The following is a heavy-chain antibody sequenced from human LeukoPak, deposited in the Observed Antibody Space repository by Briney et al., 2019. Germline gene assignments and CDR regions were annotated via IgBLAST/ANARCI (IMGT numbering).Heavy chain of an antibody. J-gene: IGHJ4*02. Sequence: PGGSLRLSCAASGFTFSSYAMSWVRQAPGKGLEWVSAISGSGGSTYYADSVKGRFTISRDNSNNTLYLKMNSLRAEDTVVYYCAKMGLFLLAAESYFDSWGQGTLVTVSS. D-gene: IGHD2-15*01. CDR1: GFTFSSYA. V-gene: IGHV3-23*01. CDR3: AKMGLFLLAAESYFDS. CDR2: ISGSGGST.